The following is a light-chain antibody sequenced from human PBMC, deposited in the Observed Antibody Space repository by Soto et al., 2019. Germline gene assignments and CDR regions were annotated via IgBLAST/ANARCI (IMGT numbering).Light chain of an antibody. CDR2: DVT. J-gene: IGLJ1*01. V-gene: IGLV2-11*01. CDR3: CSFAGGYTYV. CDR1: SSDVGRYNY. Sequence: QSALTQPRSVSGSPGQSVTISCTGTSSDVGRYNYVSWYQQHPGKTPKLMVYDVTKRPSGVPDRISGSKSANTASLTISGLQAEDEADYYCCSFAGGYTYVFGTGTKLTVL.